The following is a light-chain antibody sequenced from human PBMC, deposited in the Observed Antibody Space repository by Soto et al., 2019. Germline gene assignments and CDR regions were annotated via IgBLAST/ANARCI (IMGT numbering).Light chain of an antibody. V-gene: IGLV2-14*01. CDR1: SSDVGGYNY. CDR2: DVS. J-gene: IGLJ1*01. Sequence: QSALTQPASVSGSPGQSITISCTGTSSDVGGYNYVSWYQRYPGKAPKLMIYDVSNRPSGVSNRFSGSKSGNTASLTISGLQAEDEADYYCSSYTSSSPYVFGTGTKLTVL. CDR3: SSYTSSSPYV.